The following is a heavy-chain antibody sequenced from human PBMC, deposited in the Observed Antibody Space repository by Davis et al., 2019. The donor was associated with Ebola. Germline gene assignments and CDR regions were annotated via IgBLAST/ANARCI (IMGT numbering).Heavy chain of an antibody. J-gene: IGHJ4*02. CDR2: INTDGSRT. D-gene: IGHD5-12*01. Sequence: GESLKISCAASGFAFESYWMQWVRQRPGKGLEWVSHINTDGSRTSYADFVRGRFIISRVNAENTFSLHLSSLRIDDTAVYYCTRVPRDRYGYEGDYWGQGTLVTVSS. CDR1: GFAFESYW. V-gene: IGHV3-74*01. CDR3: TRVPRDRYGYEGDY.